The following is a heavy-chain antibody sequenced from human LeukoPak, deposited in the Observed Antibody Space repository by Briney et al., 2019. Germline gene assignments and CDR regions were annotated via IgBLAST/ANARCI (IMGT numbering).Heavy chain of an antibody. CDR1: GFTFSSYG. CDR3: AKPAYYYGSGSYMFDY. J-gene: IGHJ4*02. CDR2: IWYDGSNK. Sequence: GGSLRLSCAASGFTFSSYGMHWVRQAPGKGLEWVAVIWYDGSNKYYADSVKGRFTISRDNSKNTLYLQMSSLRAEDTAVYYCAKPAYYYGSGSYMFDYWGQGTLVTVSS. D-gene: IGHD3-10*01. V-gene: IGHV3-33*06.